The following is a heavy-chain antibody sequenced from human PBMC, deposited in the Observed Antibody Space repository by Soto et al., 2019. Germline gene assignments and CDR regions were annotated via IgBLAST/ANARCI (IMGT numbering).Heavy chain of an antibody. D-gene: IGHD2-2*01. CDR1: GGSISSGGHY. V-gene: IGHV4-31*03. CDR3: SRGPGVDEPFDY. Sequence: SETLSLTCTVSGGSISSGGHYWSWVRQHPGKGLEWIGYIFYSGPTYYNPSLKSRITISVDTSKNQFSLKLSSVTAADTAVYFCSRGPGVDEPFDYWGQGTLVTVS. CDR2: IFYSGPT. J-gene: IGHJ4*02.